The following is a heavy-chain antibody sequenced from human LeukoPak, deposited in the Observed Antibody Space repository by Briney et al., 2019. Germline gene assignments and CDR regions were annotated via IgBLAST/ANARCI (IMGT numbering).Heavy chain of an antibody. CDR3: ARGRGTTVTIFDY. D-gene: IGHD4-17*01. V-gene: IGHV4-34*01. CDR2: INHSGST. Sequence: SETLSLTCAVYGGSFSGYYCSWIRQPPGKGLEWIGEINHSGSTNYNPPLKSRVTISVDTSKNKFSLKLSSVTAEDTAVYYCARGRGTTVTIFDYWGQGTLVTVSS. CDR1: GGSFSGYY. J-gene: IGHJ4*02.